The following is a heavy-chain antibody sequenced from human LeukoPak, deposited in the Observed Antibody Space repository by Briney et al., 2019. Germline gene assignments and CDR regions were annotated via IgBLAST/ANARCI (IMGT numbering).Heavy chain of an antibody. D-gene: IGHD6-19*01. J-gene: IGHJ4*01. CDR3: AKGIYSSGWSYFDY. CDR1: GFTFSNSA. CDR2: HSGSGITT. V-gene: IGHV3-23*01. Sequence: QPGGSLRLSCAASGFTFSNSAMSWVREAPWKGLEWVSTHSGSGITTYYADSVKGRFTISRDNSKNTLYPQMNSLRAGDTAVYYCAKGIYSSGWSYFDYWGHGTLVTVSS.